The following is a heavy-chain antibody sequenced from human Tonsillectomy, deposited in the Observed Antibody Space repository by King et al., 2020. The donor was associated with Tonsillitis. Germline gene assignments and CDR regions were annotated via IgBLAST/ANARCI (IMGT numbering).Heavy chain of an antibody. D-gene: IGHD5-18*01. CDR2: IYYSGST. J-gene: IGHJ4*02. V-gene: IGHV4-61*01. CDR3: ARLEDTPRKHFDY. Sequence: QLQESGPGLVKPSETLSLTCTVSGGSVSSGSYYWSWIRQPPGKGLEWIGVIYYSGSTNYNPSLKSRVTISVDTSKNQFSLKLSSVTAADTAVYYCARLEDTPRKHFDYWGQGTLVTVSS. CDR1: GGSVSSGSYY.